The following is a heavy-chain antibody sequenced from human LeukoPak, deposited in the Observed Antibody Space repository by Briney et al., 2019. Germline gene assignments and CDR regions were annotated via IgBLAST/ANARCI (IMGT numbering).Heavy chain of an antibody. CDR3: ARGYSSSWYDYYYMDV. CDR1: GYTFTGYY. J-gene: IGHJ6*03. CDR2: INPNSGGT. Sequence: ASVKVSCKSSGYTFTGYYMHWVRQAPGQGLEGMGWINPNSGGTNYAQKFQGRVTMTRDTSISTAYMELSRLRSDDTAVYYCARGYSSSWYDYYYMDVWGKGTTVTVSS. V-gene: IGHV1-2*02. D-gene: IGHD6-13*01.